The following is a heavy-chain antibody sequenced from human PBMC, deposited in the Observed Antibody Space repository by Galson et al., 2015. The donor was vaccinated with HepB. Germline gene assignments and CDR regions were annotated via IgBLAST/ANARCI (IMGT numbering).Heavy chain of an antibody. CDR2: INQDGSQK. CDR1: GFTFSNFW. V-gene: IGHV3-7*03. D-gene: IGHD1-26*01. Sequence: SLRLSCAASGFTFSNFWMHWVRQAPGKGLEWVANINQDGSQKYFVDSVKGRFTISRDNAKNSLYLQMNSLRAEDTALYYCVRAPGGNYSYWGQGILVTVSS. J-gene: IGHJ4*02. CDR3: VRAPGGNYSY.